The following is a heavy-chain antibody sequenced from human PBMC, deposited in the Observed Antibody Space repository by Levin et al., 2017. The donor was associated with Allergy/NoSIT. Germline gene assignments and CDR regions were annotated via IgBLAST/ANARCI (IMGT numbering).Heavy chain of an antibody. CDR1: GYTFTSYG. CDR3: ARDSGFFLVAAAGDY. V-gene: IGHV1-18*01. D-gene: IGHD6-13*01. J-gene: IGHJ4*02. CDR2: ISAYNGNT. Sequence: RGESLKISCKASGYTFTSYGISWVRQAPGQGLEWMGWISAYNGNTNYAQKLQGRVTVTTDTSTSTAYMELRSLRSDDTAVYYCARDSGFFLVAAAGDYWGQGTLVTVSS.